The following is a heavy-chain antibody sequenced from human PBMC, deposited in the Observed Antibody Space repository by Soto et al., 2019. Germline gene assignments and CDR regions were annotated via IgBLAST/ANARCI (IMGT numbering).Heavy chain of an antibody. J-gene: IGHJ4*02. V-gene: IGHV3-74*01. CDR2: IKSDGRSI. CDR3: VRDHSGYDAEFDY. Sequence: PGGSLRLSCAASGFTFSSYWMSWVRQAPGKGLVWVSHIKSDGRSITYADSVKGRFTISRDNAKNMLYLQMNSLRTEDTAVYYCVRDHSGYDAEFDYWGQGTLVTVSS. CDR1: GFTFSSYW. D-gene: IGHD5-12*01.